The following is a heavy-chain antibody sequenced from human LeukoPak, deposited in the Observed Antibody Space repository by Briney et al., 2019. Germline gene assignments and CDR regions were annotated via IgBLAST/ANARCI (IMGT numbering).Heavy chain of an antibody. Sequence: PGGSLRLSCAASGFTFSSYWMSWVRQAPGKGLEWVANIKQDGSEKYYVDSVKGRFTISRDNAKSSLYLQMNSLRAEDTAVYYCAKDFTLIRGPTRGGAFDIWGHGTMVTVSS. D-gene: IGHD3-10*01. V-gene: IGHV3-7*03. CDR2: IKQDGSEK. CDR3: AKDFTLIRGPTRGGAFDI. J-gene: IGHJ3*02. CDR1: GFTFSSYW.